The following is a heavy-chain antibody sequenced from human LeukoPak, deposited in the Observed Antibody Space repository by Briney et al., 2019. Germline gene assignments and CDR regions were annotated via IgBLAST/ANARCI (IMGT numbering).Heavy chain of an antibody. J-gene: IGHJ4*02. CDR1: GGSISNSDYY. D-gene: IGHD3-16*01. V-gene: IGHV4-39*07. CDR3: ERVVWQTGDSYDWRGDYSDY. Sequence: SETLSLTCTVSGGSISNSDYYWGWIRQPPGKGLEWIGMTSNSGSIYNNPSLKSRVTISRDTYRNHFSLKLSSVTAADTALYYCERVVWQTGDSYDWRGDYSDYWGQGTLVTVVS. CDR2: TSNSGSI.